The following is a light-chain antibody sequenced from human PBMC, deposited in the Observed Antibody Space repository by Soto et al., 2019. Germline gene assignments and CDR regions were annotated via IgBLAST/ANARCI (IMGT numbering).Light chain of an antibody. CDR2: DVS. CDR1: SSDVGGYNY. Sequence: QSVLTQPASVSGSPGQSIIISCTGTSSDVGGYNYVSWYQQHPGKAPKLMIYDVSNRPSGVSNRFSGSKSGNTASLTISGLQAEDEADYYCSSYTSSSPLFGTGTKLTVL. J-gene: IGLJ1*01. V-gene: IGLV2-14*01. CDR3: SSYTSSSPL.